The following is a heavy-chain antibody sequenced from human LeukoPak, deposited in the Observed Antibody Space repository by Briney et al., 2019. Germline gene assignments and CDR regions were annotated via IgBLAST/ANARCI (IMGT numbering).Heavy chain of an antibody. V-gene: IGHV3-33*06. CDR1: GFTFSSYG. D-gene: IGHD6-19*01. Sequence: GGSLRLSCAASGFTFSSYGMHWVRQAPGKGLGWVSVRWYDGSEKYYADSVKGRFTISRDNSKNTQYMQMNSLRAEDTAVYYCAKGTRGIAVAGNFDYWGQGTLVTVSS. J-gene: IGHJ4*02. CDR2: RWYDGSEK. CDR3: AKGTRGIAVAGNFDY.